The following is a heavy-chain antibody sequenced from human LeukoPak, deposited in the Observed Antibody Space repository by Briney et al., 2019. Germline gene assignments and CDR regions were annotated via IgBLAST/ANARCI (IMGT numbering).Heavy chain of an antibody. J-gene: IGHJ3*01. Sequence: GGSLRLSCAASGFSFSDYGISWVRQPPGKGLEWVSGISASGGSTYYAYSVKGRFTVSRDNSKSTVSLQMSGLRAEDTALYYCVRDLHWGGFDVWGQGTMVTVSS. D-gene: IGHD7-27*01. V-gene: IGHV3-23*01. CDR2: ISASGGST. CDR1: GFSFSDYG. CDR3: VRDLHWGGFDV.